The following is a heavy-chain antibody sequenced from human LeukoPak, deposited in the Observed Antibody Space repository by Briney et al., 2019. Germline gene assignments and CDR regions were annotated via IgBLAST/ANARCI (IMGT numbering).Heavy chain of an antibody. J-gene: IGHJ4*02. V-gene: IGHV3-48*03. CDR2: ISSSGTTI. Sequence: PGGSLRLSCAASGFSFSHDEMNWVRQAPGKVLEWVSYISSSGTTIYYAESVKGRFTISRDNAGNSLYLQMNSLRAEDTAVYYCVRGLAAEGYWGQGTLVTVSS. CDR3: VRGLAAEGY. CDR1: GFSFSHDE.